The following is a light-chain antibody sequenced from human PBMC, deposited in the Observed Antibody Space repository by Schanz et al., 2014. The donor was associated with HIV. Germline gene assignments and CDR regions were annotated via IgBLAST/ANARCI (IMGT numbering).Light chain of an antibody. Sequence: DIQMTQSPSTLSASVGDRVTITCRASQSISSWLAWYQQKPGKAPKLLIYKTSSLQSGVPSRFSGSGSGTEFTLTISSLQPEDFATYYCQQYRSYSRTFGQGTKVEIK. J-gene: IGKJ1*01. V-gene: IGKV1-5*03. CDR3: QQYRSYSRT. CDR1: QSISSW. CDR2: KTS.